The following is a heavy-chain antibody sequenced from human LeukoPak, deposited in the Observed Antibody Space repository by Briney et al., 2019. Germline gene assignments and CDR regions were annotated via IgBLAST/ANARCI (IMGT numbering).Heavy chain of an antibody. D-gene: IGHD4-17*01. CDR1: GFTLSSYG. Sequence: TGGSLRLSCAASGFTLSSYGMHWVRQAPGKGLEWVAFIRYDGSKKYYADSVKGRFTISRDNSKNTLYLQMNSLRAEDTAVYYCAKDPHDYGDYPPANWFDPWGQGTLVTVSS. J-gene: IGHJ5*02. V-gene: IGHV3-30*02. CDR3: AKDPHDYGDYPPANWFDP. CDR2: IRYDGSKK.